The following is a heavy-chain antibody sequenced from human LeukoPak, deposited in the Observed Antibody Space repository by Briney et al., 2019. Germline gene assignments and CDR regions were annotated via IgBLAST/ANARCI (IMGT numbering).Heavy chain of an antibody. CDR1: GFTFSNCA. J-gene: IGHJ6*02. D-gene: IGHD6-6*01. Sequence: GGSLRLSCAASGFTFSNCAMNWVRQAPGKGLEWVSGISVSGHSTYYADSVKGRFTISRDNSNNTLYLQMNSLRAEDTAEYYCARAPITARRPYYYYDMDVWGQGTTVTVSS. CDR3: ARAPITARRPYYYYDMDV. V-gene: IGHV3-23*01. CDR2: ISVSGHST.